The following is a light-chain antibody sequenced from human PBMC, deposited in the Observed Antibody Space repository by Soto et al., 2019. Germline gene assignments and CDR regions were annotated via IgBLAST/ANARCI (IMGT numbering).Light chain of an antibody. CDR1: QSVSSSY. Sequence: EIVFSQSPGTLSLSPGERATLSCRASQSVSSSYLAWYQQKPGQAPRLLIYDASSRATGIPDRFSGGGSGTDFTLTISRLEPEDFAVYYCQQFSSYPLTFGGGTKV. J-gene: IGKJ4*01. CDR2: DAS. CDR3: QQFSSYPLT. V-gene: IGKV3-20*01.